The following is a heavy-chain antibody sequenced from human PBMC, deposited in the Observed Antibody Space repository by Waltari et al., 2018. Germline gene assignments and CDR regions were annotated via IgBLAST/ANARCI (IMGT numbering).Heavy chain of an antibody. J-gene: IGHJ6*02. D-gene: IGHD3-22*01. CDR3: ARENNWNAYYYYYTLDV. CDR2: ISASSNYI. V-gene: IGHV3-21*02. Sequence: EAQLEESGGGPVKPGGSLRLSCVASGFNFSDYAMNWVRQAPGKGLEWVPSISASSNYIYYADSMKGRFTISRDNAKNSLYLQLHSLRADDTAVYYCARENNWNAYYYYYTLDVWGQGTTVTVSS. CDR1: GFNFSDYA.